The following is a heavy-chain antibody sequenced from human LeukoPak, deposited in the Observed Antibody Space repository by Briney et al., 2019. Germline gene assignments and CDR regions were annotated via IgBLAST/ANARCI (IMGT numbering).Heavy chain of an antibody. J-gene: IGHJ4*02. CDR3: AREAPGSGQFDY. Sequence: PSETPSLTCAVYGGSFSVYYWSWIRQPPGKGLEWIGEINHSGSTNYNPSLKSRVTISVDTSKNQFSLKLSSVTAADTAVYYCAREAPGSGQFDYWGQGTLVTVSS. CDR1: GGSFSVYY. V-gene: IGHV4-34*01. D-gene: IGHD2-15*01. CDR2: INHSGST.